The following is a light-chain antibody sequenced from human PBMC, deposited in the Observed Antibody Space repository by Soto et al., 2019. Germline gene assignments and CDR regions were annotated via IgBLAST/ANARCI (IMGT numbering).Light chain of an antibody. CDR1: QSVGNN. Sequence: EIVMTQSPGTLSVSPGERVTLSCRASQSVGNNLAWHQQKPGQAPRLLIYGASSRATGIPDRFSGSGSGTDFTLTISRLESEDFAVYYCQQYGTSPWTFGQGTKVDIK. V-gene: IGKV3-20*01. CDR3: QQYGTSPWT. CDR2: GAS. J-gene: IGKJ1*01.